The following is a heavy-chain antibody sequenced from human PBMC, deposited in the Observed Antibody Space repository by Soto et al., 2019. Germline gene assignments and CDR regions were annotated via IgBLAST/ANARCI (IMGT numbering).Heavy chain of an antibody. CDR1: GYTLTELS. Sequence: ASVKVSCKVSGYTLTELSMHWVRQAPGKGLEWMGGFDPEDGETIYAQKFQGRVTMTEDTSTDTAYMELSSLRSEDTAVYYCATLGYSYGELDYSGQGTLVTVSS. J-gene: IGHJ4*02. CDR3: ATLGYSYGELDY. V-gene: IGHV1-24*01. D-gene: IGHD5-18*01. CDR2: FDPEDGET.